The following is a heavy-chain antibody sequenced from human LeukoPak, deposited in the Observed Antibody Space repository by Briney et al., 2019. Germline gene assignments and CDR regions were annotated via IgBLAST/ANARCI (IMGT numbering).Heavy chain of an antibody. D-gene: IGHD5-12*01. CDR1: GGSISYYY. V-gene: IGHV4-59*01. J-gene: IGHJ4*02. CDR3: ARVGDDYYYFDY. Sequence: SETLSLTCTVSGGSISYYYWSWIRQPPGKGLEWIGYIYYSGGTNYNPSLESRVTISVDTSKNQFSLKLSSVTAADTAVYYCARVGDDYYYFDYWDQGTLVTVSS. CDR2: IYYSGGT.